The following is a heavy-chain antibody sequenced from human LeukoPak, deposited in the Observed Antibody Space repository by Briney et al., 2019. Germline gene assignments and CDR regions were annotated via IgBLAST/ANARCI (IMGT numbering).Heavy chain of an antibody. Sequence: PGGSLRLSCAASGFTFSGYSMNWVRQAPAKGLEWVSYISSSSSTTYYADSVKGRFTISRDNSKNTLYLEMNSLRAEDTAVYYCAKVHLSYYFDYWGQGTLVTVSS. CDR2: ISSSSSTT. V-gene: IGHV3-48*04. J-gene: IGHJ4*02. CDR1: GFTFSGYS. CDR3: AKVHLSYYFDY. D-gene: IGHD6-6*01.